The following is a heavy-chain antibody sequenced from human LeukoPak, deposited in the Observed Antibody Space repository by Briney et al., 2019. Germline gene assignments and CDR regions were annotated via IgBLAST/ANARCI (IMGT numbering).Heavy chain of an antibody. CDR1: GDTLNELS. CDR3: ARYNQFLEYTFDY. Sequence: GASVKVSCKVSGDTLNELSMHWVRQAPGKGLEWMGGSDPEDGEITYAQKFQGRVTITRDTSASTAYMELSSLRSEDTAVYYCARYNQFLEYTFDYWGQGTLVTVSS. J-gene: IGHJ4*02. CDR2: SDPEDGEI. V-gene: IGHV1-24*01. D-gene: IGHD3-3*01.